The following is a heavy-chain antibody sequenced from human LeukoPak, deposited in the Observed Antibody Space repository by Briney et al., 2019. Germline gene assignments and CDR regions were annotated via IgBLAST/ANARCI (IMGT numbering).Heavy chain of an antibody. V-gene: IGHV1-69*04. CDR3: ARDDPGSIEPIDY. J-gene: IGHJ4*02. CDR2: IIPSADMT. D-gene: IGHD2-15*01. Sequence: GSSVKVSCKASGDTFSTYAITWVRRAPGQGLEWMGRIIPSADMTNSAQKFQGRVTLTADKYTSTAYMELRSLTSEDTAVYYCARDDPGSIEPIDYWGQGTLVTVSS. CDR1: GDTFSTYA.